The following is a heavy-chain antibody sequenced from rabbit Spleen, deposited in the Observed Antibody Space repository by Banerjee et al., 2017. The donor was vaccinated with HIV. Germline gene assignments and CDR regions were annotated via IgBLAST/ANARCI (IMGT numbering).Heavy chain of an antibody. D-gene: IGHD4-1*01. CDR1: GVSFSSRYY. CDR3: ARETSSGWGIVSFYFSL. J-gene: IGHJ4*01. V-gene: IGHV1S40*01. Sequence: QSLEESGGDLVKPGASLTLTCTASGVSFSSRYYMCWVRQAPGKGLEWLACIDSGSSGDTYYASWAKGRFTISKTSSTTVTLQMTSLTAADTATYFCARETSSGWGIVSFYFSLWGPGTLVTVS. CDR2: IDSGSSGDT.